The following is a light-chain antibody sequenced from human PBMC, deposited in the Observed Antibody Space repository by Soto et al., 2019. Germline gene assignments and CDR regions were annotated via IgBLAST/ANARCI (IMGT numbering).Light chain of an antibody. J-gene: IGLJ2*01. CDR3: SSYASSSTHVP. CDR2: DVS. Sequence: QSALTQPASVSGSPGQSITISCTGTSSDVGGYNHVSWYQQHPGKAPKVMIFDVSYRPSGVSNRFSASKSGNTASLTISGLQAEDEAHYYCSSYASSSTHVPFGGGTKVTVL. V-gene: IGLV2-14*03. CDR1: SSDVGGYNH.